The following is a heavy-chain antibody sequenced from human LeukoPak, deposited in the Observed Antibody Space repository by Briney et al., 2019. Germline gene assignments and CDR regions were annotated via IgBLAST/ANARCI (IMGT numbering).Heavy chain of an antibody. CDR2: ISYDGSNK. V-gene: IGHV3-30*18. CDR3: AKHLVRGVIHDAFDI. D-gene: IGHD3-10*01. J-gene: IGHJ3*02. Sequence: GGSLRLSCAASGFTFSSYGMHWVRQAPGKGLEWVAVISYDGSNKYYADCEKGRFTIPRDNSKNTLYLQMNSLRTEDTAVYYCAKHLVRGVIHDAFDIWGQGTRVTVSS. CDR1: GFTFSSYG.